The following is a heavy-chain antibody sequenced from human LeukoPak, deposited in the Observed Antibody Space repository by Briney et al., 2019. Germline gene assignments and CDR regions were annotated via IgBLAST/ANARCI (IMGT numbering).Heavy chain of an antibody. Sequence: GGSLRLSCAAPGFTFSSYWMHWVRQAPGKGLVWVSRINTDGSSTRYADSVKGRFTISRDNAKNTLYLQMNSLRAEDTAVYYCARGRLGELSPHDYWGQGTLVTVSS. V-gene: IGHV3-74*01. J-gene: IGHJ4*02. CDR1: GFTFSSYW. CDR2: INTDGSST. D-gene: IGHD3-16*02. CDR3: ARGRLGELSPHDY.